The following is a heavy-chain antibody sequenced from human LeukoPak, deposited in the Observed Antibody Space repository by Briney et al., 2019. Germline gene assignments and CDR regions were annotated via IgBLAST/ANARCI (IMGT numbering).Heavy chain of an antibody. D-gene: IGHD5-24*01. J-gene: IGHJ3*02. CDR1: GFTFSTYE. V-gene: IGHV3-48*03. CDR3: VRDEGGGDGYRVYAFDI. CDR2: ISSSATTI. Sequence: GGSLRLSCAASGFTFSTYEMNWVRQAPGKGLEWVSFISSSATTIYYADSVKGRFTISRDNAKNSLYLQMNSLRAEDTAVYYCVRDEGGGDGYRVYAFDIWGQGTMVTVSS.